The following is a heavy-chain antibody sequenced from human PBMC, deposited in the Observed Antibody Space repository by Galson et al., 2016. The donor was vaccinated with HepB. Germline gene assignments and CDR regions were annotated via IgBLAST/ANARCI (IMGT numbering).Heavy chain of an antibody. V-gene: IGHV3-48*03. CDR1: GLTFSSYE. J-gene: IGHJ4*02. CDR2: IGRSGSPI. CDR3: ARDVVGAAFDS. Sequence: SLRLSCAASGLTFSSYEMSWVRQGPGKGLEWVSYIGRSGSPIYYADSVQGRFTISRDNAKNSLYLQMNSLGAEDTAVYYCARDVVGAAFDSWGQGTLVTVSS. D-gene: IGHD1-26*01.